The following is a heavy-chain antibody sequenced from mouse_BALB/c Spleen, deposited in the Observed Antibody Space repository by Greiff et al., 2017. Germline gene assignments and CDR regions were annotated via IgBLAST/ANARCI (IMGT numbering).Heavy chain of an antibody. V-gene: IGHV1-7*01. CDR3: ARKVWYRYAMDY. CDR2: INPSTGYT. Sequence: QVQLQQSGAELAKPGASVKMSCKASGYTFTSYWMHWVKQRPGQGLEWIGYINPSTGYTEYNQKFKDKATLTADKSSSTAYMQLSSLTSEDSAVYYCARKVWYRYAMDYWGQGTSVTVSS. J-gene: IGHJ4*01. CDR1: GYTFTSYW. D-gene: IGHD2-10*02.